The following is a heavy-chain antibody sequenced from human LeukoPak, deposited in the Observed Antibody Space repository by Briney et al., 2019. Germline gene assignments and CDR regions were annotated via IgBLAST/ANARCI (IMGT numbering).Heavy chain of an antibody. Sequence: SETLSLTCAVYGGSFSGYYWSWIRQPPGKGLEWIGEINHSGSTNYNPSLKSRVTISVDTSKNQFSLKLSSVTAADTAVYCCARAITMVKPYYFDHWGQGTLVTVSS. CDR1: GGSFSGYY. CDR2: INHSGST. CDR3: ARAITMVKPYYFDH. D-gene: IGHD3-10*01. J-gene: IGHJ4*02. V-gene: IGHV4-34*01.